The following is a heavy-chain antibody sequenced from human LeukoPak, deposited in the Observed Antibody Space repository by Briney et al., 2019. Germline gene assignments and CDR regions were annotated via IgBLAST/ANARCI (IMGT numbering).Heavy chain of an antibody. D-gene: IGHD3-22*01. CDR3: ARAWDYYDSSGPYYFDY. J-gene: IGHJ4*02. V-gene: IGHV4-59*01. CDR1: GGSISSYY. Sequence: SETLSLTCTVSGGSISSYYWSWIRQPPGKGLEWIGYIYYSGSTNYNPSLKSRVTISVDTSKNQFSLKLSSVTAADTAVYYCARAWDYYDSSGPYYFDYWGQGTLVTVSS. CDR2: IYYSGST.